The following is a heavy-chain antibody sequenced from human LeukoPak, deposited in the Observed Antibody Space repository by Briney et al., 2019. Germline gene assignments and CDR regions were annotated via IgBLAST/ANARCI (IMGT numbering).Heavy chain of an antibody. CDR2: IYYSGST. Sequence: PSETLSLTCTVSGGSISSSSYYWDWIRQPPGKGLEWIGYIYYSGSTNYNPSLKSRVTISVDTSKNQFSLKLSSVTAADTAVYYCASGQHEFDYWGQGTLVTVSS. J-gene: IGHJ4*02. V-gene: IGHV4-61*05. CDR1: GGSISSSSYY. D-gene: IGHD6-13*01. CDR3: ASGQHEFDY.